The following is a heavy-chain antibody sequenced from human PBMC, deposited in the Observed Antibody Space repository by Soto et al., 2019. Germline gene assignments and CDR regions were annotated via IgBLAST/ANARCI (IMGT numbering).Heavy chain of an antibody. CDR1: GFTFSRYA. D-gene: IGHD3-22*01. J-gene: IGHJ4*02. CDR3: ARDYFEDF. CDR2: ISGSNNNT. Sequence: GGSLRLSCAASGFTFSRYAMTWVRQAPGKGLDWVSVISGSNNNTYYADSVRGRFTISRDNSKNTLYLQMNSLRAEDTAVYYCARDYFEDFWGQGTLVTVSS. V-gene: IGHV3-23*01.